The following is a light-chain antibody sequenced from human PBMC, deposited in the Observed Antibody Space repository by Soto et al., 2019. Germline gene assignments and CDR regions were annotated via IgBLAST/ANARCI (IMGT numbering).Light chain of an antibody. Sequence: QPALTQPRSVSGSPGQSVTISCTGTSSDVGAYNYVSWFQQHPGKAPKLMMSDVSKRPSGVPDRFSGSKSGTTASLTISGLQAEDEADYYCCSYAGSYTLLFGGGTQLTVL. J-gene: IGLJ2*01. CDR3: CSYAGSYTLL. V-gene: IGLV2-11*01. CDR1: SSDVGAYNY. CDR2: DVS.